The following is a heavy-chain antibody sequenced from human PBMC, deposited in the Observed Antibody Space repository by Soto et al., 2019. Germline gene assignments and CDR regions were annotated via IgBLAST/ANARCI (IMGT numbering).Heavy chain of an antibody. CDR3: AKDLQSYYYGMDV. D-gene: IGHD4-4*01. Sequence: QVQLVESGGGVVQPGRSLRLSCAASGFTFSNYGMHWVRQAPGKGLEWVAVISYDGTNKYYADSVKGRVTMSRDNSKNPLYLQMNSLRAEDTDLYYCAKDLQSYYYGMDVWGQGTTVTVSS. J-gene: IGHJ6*02. CDR2: ISYDGTNK. V-gene: IGHV3-30*18. CDR1: GFTFSNYG.